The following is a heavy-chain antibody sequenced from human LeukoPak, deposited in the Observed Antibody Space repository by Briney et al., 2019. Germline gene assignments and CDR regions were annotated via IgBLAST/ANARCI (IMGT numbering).Heavy chain of an antibody. D-gene: IGHD6-13*01. CDR2: IIPILGIA. CDR1: GFTFSSYA. J-gene: IGHJ5*02. Sequence: GGSLRLSCAASGFTFSSYAISWVRQAPGQGLEWMGRIIPILGIANYAQKFQGRVTITADKSTSTAYMELSSLRSEDTAVYYCARPRSSWGFDPWGQGTLVTVSS. V-gene: IGHV1-69*04. CDR3: ARPRSSWGFDP.